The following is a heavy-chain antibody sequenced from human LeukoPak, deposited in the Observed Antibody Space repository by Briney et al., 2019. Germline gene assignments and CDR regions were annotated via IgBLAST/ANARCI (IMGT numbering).Heavy chain of an antibody. CDR3: ASDPRDGGQNV. Sequence: GGSLRLSCAASGFNLTNYAMHWVRQAPGKGLEWVTLISYSGDNKYYADSVEGRFTFSRDKSKNTLYLQMNSLRPEDSAVYYCASDPRDGGQNVWGKGTTVTVSS. CDR1: GFNLTNYA. J-gene: IGHJ6*04. V-gene: IGHV3-30*04. D-gene: IGHD5-24*01. CDR2: ISYSGDNK.